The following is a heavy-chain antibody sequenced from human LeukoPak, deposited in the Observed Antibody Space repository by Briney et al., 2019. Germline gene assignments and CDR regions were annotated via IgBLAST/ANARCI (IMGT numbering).Heavy chain of an antibody. D-gene: IGHD2-15*01. V-gene: IGHV4-39*07. CDR3: ARDQLLAKKGYCSGGSCYYYYMDV. CDR1: GGSISSRSYY. CDR2: IHYSGST. J-gene: IGHJ6*03. Sequence: PSETLSLTCTVSGGSISSRSYYWGWIRQSPGKGLEWIGSIHYSGSTYYNPSLKSRVTISVDTSKNQFSLKLSSVTAADTAVYYCARDQLLAKKGYCSGGSCYYYYMDVWGKGTTVTISS.